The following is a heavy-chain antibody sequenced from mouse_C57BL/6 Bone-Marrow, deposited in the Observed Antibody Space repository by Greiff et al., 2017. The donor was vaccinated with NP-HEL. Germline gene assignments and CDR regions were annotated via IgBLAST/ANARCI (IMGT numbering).Heavy chain of an antibody. Sequence: EVKLQESGGGLVKPGGSLKLSCAASGFTFSDYGMHWVRQAPEKGLEWVAYISSGSSTIYYVDTVKGRFTISRDNAKNTLFLQMTSLRSEDTAMYYCARETLGSWFAYWGQGTLVTVSA. CDR2: ISSGSSTI. V-gene: IGHV5-17*01. D-gene: IGHD4-1*01. J-gene: IGHJ3*01. CDR1: GFTFSDYG. CDR3: ARETLGSWFAY.